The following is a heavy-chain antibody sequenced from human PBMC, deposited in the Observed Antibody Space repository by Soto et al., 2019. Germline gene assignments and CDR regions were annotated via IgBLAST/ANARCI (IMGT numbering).Heavy chain of an antibody. CDR2: IDWDDDK. Sequence: SGPTLVNPTETLTLTCTVSGLSLSTGKLRVSWIRRPPGQALEWLARIDWDDDKFYSTSLKTRLTISKDTSKNQVVLTMTNMDPVDTATYYCARHIVVVEGGAFDIWGQGTMVTVSS. CDR3: ARHIVVVEGGAFDI. J-gene: IGHJ3*02. D-gene: IGHD2-15*01. V-gene: IGHV2-70*04. CDR1: GLSLSTGKLR.